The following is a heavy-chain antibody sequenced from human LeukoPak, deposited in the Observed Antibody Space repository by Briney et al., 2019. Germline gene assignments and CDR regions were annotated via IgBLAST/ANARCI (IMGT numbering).Heavy chain of an antibody. D-gene: IGHD3-9*01. CDR2: INTNTGNP. CDR3: ARGANYDILTGYYGPDY. CDR1: GYTFTSYA. V-gene: IGHV7-4-1*02. J-gene: IGHJ4*02. Sequence: GASVKVSCKASGYTFTSYAMNWVRQAPGQGLEWMGWINTNTGNPTYAQGFTGRFVFSLDTSVSTAYLQISSLKAEDTAVYYCARGANYDILTGYYGPDYWGQGTLVTVSS.